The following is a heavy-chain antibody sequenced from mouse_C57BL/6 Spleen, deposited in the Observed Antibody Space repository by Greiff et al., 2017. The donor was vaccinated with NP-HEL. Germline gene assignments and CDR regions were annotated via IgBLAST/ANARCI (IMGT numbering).Heavy chain of an antibody. CDR1: GYTFTSYW. J-gene: IGHJ4*01. Sequence: QVQLQQPGAELVKPGASVKMSCKASGYTFTSYWITWVKQRPGQGLEWIGDIYPGSGSTKYNEKFKSKATLTVDTSSSTAYMQLSSLTSEDSAVYYCARFHHYLENAMDYWGQGTSVTVSS. CDR3: ARFHHYLENAMDY. D-gene: IGHD1-2*01. CDR2: IYPGSGST. V-gene: IGHV1-55*01.